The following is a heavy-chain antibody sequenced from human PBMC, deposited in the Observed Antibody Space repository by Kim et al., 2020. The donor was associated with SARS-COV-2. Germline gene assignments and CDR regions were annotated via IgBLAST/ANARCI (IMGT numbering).Heavy chain of an antibody. V-gene: IGHV3-21*01. CDR2: ISSSSSYI. CDR1: GFTFSSYS. D-gene: IGHD6-19*01. CDR3: ARVPPGSGWYYFDY. J-gene: IGHJ4*02. Sequence: GGSLRLSCAASGFTFSSYSMNWVRQAPGKGLEWVSSISSSSSYIYYADSVKGRFTISRDNAKNSLYLQMNSLRAEDTAVYYCARVPPGSGWYYFDYWGQGTLVTVSS.